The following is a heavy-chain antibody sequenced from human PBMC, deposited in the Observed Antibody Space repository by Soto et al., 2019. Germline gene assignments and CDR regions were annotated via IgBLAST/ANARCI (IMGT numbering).Heavy chain of an antibody. D-gene: IGHD2-2*02. CDR2: INHSGST. Sequence: ASETLSLTCAVYGGSFSGYYWSWIRQPPGKGLEWIGEINHSGSTNYNPSLKSRVTISVDTSKNQFSLKLSSVTAADTAVYYCARRMGGYCSSTSCYTTLGYFDYWGQGTLVTVSS. V-gene: IGHV4-34*01. CDR3: ARRMGGYCSSTSCYTTLGYFDY. CDR1: GGSFSGYY. J-gene: IGHJ4*02.